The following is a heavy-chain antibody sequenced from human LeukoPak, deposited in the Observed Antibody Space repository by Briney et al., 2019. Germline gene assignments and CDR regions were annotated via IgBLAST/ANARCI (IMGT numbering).Heavy chain of an antibody. CDR2: IGTAGDT. CDR3: ARAEYSGSYLMGLVY. J-gene: IGHJ4*02. CDR1: GFTFSSYD. D-gene: IGHD1-26*01. Sequence: GGSLRLSCAASGFTFSSYDMHWVRQATGKGLKWVSAIGTAGDTYYPGSVKGRFTISRENAKNSLYLQMNSLRAGDTAVYYCARAEYSGSYLMGLVYWGQGTLVTVSS. V-gene: IGHV3-13*01.